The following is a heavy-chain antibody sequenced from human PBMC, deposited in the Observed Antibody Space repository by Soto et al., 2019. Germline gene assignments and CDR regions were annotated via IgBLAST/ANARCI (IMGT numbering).Heavy chain of an antibody. V-gene: IGHV4-34*01. J-gene: IGHJ4*02. D-gene: IGHD1-7*01. CDR2: INHSGST. Sequence: SETRSLTCAVCGGSFSGYYWSWFRQPPGNGLEWIGEINHSGSTNSNPSLKRRVTIAVDTSKNQFSLKLSSVTAADTAVYYCARCTKRTGTTQSYYFDDWGQGTLVTVSS. CDR3: ARCTKRTGTTQSYYFDD. CDR1: GGSFSGYY.